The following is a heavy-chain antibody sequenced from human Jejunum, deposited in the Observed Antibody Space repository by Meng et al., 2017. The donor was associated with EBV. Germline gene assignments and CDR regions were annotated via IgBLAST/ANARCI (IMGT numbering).Heavy chain of an antibody. CDR3: AASAVVAPHY. Sequence: QVQVVVSWGGLVKPGGSLRLSCAASGFSFSDYYMGWIRQAPGKGLEWVSYISSGSGSTLYYADSVGGRFTISRDNAKNSLYLQMNSLRAEDTAVYYCAASAVVAPHYWGQGTLVTVSS. CDR1: GFSFSDYY. V-gene: IGHV3-11*01. CDR2: ISSGSGSTL. J-gene: IGHJ4*02. D-gene: IGHD2-15*01.